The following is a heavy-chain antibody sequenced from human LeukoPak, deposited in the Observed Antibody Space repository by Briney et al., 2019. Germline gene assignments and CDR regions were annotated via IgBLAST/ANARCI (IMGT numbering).Heavy chain of an antibody. CDR2: ISGYNGNT. CDR1: GYTFTSYG. J-gene: IGHJ6*03. D-gene: IGHD1-1*01. V-gene: IGHV1-18*01. CDR3: ARGGTYYYYYYMDV. Sequence: ASVKVSCKASGYTFTSYGISWVRQAPGQGLEWMGWISGYNGNTNYAQKLQGRVTMTTDTSTSTAYMELRSLRSDNTAVYYCARGGTYYYYYYMDVWGKGTTVTVSS.